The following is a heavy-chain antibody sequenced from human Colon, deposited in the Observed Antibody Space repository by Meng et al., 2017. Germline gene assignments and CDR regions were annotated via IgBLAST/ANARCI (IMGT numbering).Heavy chain of an antibody. CDR2: IFPADSDT. Sequence: GGSLRLSCKGSGYSFSSYWIGWVRQMPGKGPEWMGNIFPADSDTRYSPSFQGQVTISVDKSISTAYLQWGSLEASDSAIYYCARLRDYGDDRAFAYWGPGTLVTVSS. V-gene: IGHV5-51*01. CDR1: GYSFSSYW. CDR3: ARLRDYGDDRAFAY. D-gene: IGHD4/OR15-4a*01. J-gene: IGHJ4*02.